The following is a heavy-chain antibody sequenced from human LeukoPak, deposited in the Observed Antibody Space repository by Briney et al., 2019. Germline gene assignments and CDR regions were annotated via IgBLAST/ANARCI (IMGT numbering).Heavy chain of an antibody. J-gene: IGHJ4*02. V-gene: IGHV4-4*07. Sequence: SETLSLTCTVSGGSINTYYWSWIRQPAGKGLEWIGRIYSSGTTHYNPSLKSRVTMSVDTSKNQFSLKLSSVTAADTAVYYCARGYDILTGYPNFDYWGQGTLVTVSS. CDR2: IYSSGTT. CDR1: GGSINTYY. D-gene: IGHD3-9*01. CDR3: ARGYDILTGYPNFDY.